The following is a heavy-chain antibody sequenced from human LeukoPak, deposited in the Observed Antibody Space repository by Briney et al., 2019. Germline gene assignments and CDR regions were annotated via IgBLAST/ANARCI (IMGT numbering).Heavy chain of an antibody. J-gene: IGHJ4*02. Sequence: SETLSLTCTVSGGSVSSGSYYWSWIRQPPGKGLEWIGYIYYSGSTNYNPSLKSRVTISVDTSKNQFSLKLSSVTAADTAVYYCARDRVEMATTRSSYFDYWGQGTLVTVSS. D-gene: IGHD5-24*01. CDR3: ARDRVEMATTRSSYFDY. CDR1: GGSVSSGSYY. CDR2: IYYSGST. V-gene: IGHV4-61*01.